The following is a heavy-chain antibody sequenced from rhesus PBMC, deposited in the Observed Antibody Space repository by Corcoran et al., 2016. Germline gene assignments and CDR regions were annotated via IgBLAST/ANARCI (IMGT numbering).Heavy chain of an antibody. Sequence: QVQLQESGPGLVKASETLPLTCAVSGASISNTYWPWIRQAPGKGLEWIARIFGSGRPTSYHPPLNTRVPISIATPKTRFSLTLNSLTAADTAVYYCARGLPWDGLQSWGQGVVVTVSS. V-gene: IGHV4S2*01. J-gene: IGHJ6*01. D-gene: IGHD2-33*01. CDR2: IFGSGRPT. CDR1: GASISNTY. CDR3: ARGLPWDGLQS.